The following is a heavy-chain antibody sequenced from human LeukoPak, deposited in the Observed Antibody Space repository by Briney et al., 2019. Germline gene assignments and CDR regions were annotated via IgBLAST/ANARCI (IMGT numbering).Heavy chain of an antibody. CDR2: ISYDGNNK. D-gene: IGHD1-1*01. J-gene: IGHJ4*02. CDR3: AKSRSGSANWALQIFDN. V-gene: IGHV3-30-3*02. Sequence: PGGSLRLSCAASGFTFSNYAMHWVRQAPGKGLEWVAVISYDGNNKYYADSVKGRFAISSDNSKNTLFVQMNSLRAEDTAVYYCAKSRSGSANWALQIFDNWGQGALVTVSS. CDR1: GFTFSNYA.